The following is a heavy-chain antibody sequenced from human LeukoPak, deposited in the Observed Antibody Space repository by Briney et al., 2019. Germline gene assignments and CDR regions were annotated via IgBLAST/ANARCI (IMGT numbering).Heavy chain of an antibody. J-gene: IGHJ4*02. CDR1: GFTFSNYA. CDR2: ISDSASRT. V-gene: IGHV3-23*01. D-gene: IGHD3-10*01. Sequence: GGSLRLSCAASGFTFSNYAMSWVRQAPGKGLEWVSAISDSASRTYYAVSVKGRFTISRDNSKNTLYLQMNSLRAEDTALYHCAKLWFGELFFDCWGQGTLVTVSS. CDR3: AKLWFGELFFDC.